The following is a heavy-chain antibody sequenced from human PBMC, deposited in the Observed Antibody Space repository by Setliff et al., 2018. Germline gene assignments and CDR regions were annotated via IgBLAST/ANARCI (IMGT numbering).Heavy chain of an antibody. V-gene: IGHV4-34*01. CDR1: SGSFSGYY. J-gene: IGHJ2*01. CDR2: INQSGST. CDR3: ARSRTVAVKGGVFAV. D-gene: IGHD6-19*01. Sequence: PSETLSLTCAVYSGSFSGYYWSWIRQPPGKGLEWIGEINQSGSTNYNPSLKSRVTISVDTSKNQFSLKLSSVTAADTAVYYCARSRTVAVKGGVFAVWGRGTLVTVSS.